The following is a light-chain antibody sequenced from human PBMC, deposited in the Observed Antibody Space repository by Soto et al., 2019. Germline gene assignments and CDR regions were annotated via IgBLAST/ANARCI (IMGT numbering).Light chain of an antibody. Sequence: DIQMTQSPSTLSASVGERVTVTCRASQSINTWLAWYQQKPGKAPKLLIYDASSLQSGVPSRFTGRGSGTEFTLTISSLQPDDFATYYCHQYHTYSRTFGQGTKVDIK. CDR3: HQYHTYSRT. V-gene: IGKV1-5*01. CDR2: DAS. J-gene: IGKJ1*01. CDR1: QSINTW.